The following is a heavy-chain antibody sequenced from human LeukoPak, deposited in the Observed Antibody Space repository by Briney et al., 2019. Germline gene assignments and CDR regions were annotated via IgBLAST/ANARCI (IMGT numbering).Heavy chain of an antibody. V-gene: IGHV3-53*01. CDR2: IYSGGST. Sequence: PGGSLRLSRVVSGFSVSSNYMSWVRRAPGKGLEWVSVIYSGGSTYYADSVKGRFTISRDNSRNTLYLQMNSLRADDTAVYYCAGETGATAGTALGNWGQGTLVTVSS. CDR3: AGETGATAGTALGN. CDR1: GFSVSSNY. J-gene: IGHJ4*02. D-gene: IGHD6-13*01.